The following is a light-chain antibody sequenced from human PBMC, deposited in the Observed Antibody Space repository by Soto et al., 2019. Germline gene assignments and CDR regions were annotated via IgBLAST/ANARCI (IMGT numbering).Light chain of an antibody. CDR2: GAS. Sequence: EIVVTQSPGALSLSPGERASLSCRASQSVSSNLAWYQQKPGRAPRILIFGASSRAAGVPDRFSGSGSGTDFTLTISSLQSEDFAVYYCQQYGNLPLTFGQGTKVDIK. CDR1: QSVSSN. CDR3: QQYGNLPLT. V-gene: IGKV3-15*01. J-gene: IGKJ1*01.